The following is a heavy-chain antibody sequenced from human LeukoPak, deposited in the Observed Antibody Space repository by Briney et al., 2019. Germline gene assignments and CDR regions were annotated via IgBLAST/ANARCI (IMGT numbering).Heavy chain of an antibody. CDR2: ISGSGGST. Sequence: GGSLRLSCVASGFTFSTFWMSWVRQAPGKGLEWVSGISGSGGSTYYADSVKGRFTISRDNSKNTLYLQMNSLRAEDTAVYYCAKNGGCSSTSCYIDYWGQGTLVTVSS. D-gene: IGHD2-2*02. CDR1: GFTFSTFW. J-gene: IGHJ4*02. CDR3: AKNGGCSSTSCYIDY. V-gene: IGHV3-23*01.